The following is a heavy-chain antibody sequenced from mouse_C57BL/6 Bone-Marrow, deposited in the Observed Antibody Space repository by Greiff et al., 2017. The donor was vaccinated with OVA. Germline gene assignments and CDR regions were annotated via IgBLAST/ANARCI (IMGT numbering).Heavy chain of an antibody. J-gene: IGHJ3*01. CDR1: GYTFTSYW. V-gene: IGHV1-55*01. CDR3: ARPAQATIAY. Sequence: QVQLQQPGAELVKPGASVKMSCKASGYTFTSYWLTWVKQRPGQGLEWIGDIYPGSGSTNYNEKFKSTATLTVDTSSSTAYMQLSSLPSEDSAVYYCARPAQATIAYWGQGTLVTVSA. CDR2: IYPGSGST. D-gene: IGHD3-2*02.